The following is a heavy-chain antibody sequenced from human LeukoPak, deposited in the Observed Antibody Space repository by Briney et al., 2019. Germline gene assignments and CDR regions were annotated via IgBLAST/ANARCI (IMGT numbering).Heavy chain of an antibody. J-gene: IGHJ6*03. Sequence: PGGSLRLSFAASGFIFSSYSMNWGRQAPGEGRGGGSSISSSSTYIYYADSLKGRFTVSRDNAKNSLYLQMNSLRAEDTAVYYCARMVRGYDYNLFYYYYMDVWGKGTTVTVSS. CDR2: ISSSSTYI. CDR3: ARMVRGYDYNLFYYYYMDV. D-gene: IGHD5-12*01. CDR1: GFIFSSYS. V-gene: IGHV3-21*03.